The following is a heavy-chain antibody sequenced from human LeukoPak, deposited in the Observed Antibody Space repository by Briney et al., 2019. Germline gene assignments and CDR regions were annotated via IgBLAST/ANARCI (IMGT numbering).Heavy chain of an antibody. CDR1: GFTFSSYE. CDR3: AGGWYFDWLLFH. V-gene: IGHV3-48*03. CDR2: ISSSGSTI. Sequence: GGSLRLSCAASGFTFSSYEMNWVRQAPGKGLEWVSYISSSGSTIYYADSVKGRFTISRDNSKNTLYLQMNSLRAEDTAVYYCAGGWYFDWLLFHWGQGTLVTVSS. J-gene: IGHJ4*02. D-gene: IGHD3-9*01.